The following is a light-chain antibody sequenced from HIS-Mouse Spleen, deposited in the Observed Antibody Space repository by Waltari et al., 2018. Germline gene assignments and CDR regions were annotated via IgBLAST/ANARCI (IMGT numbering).Light chain of an antibody. V-gene: IGKV3-11*01. J-gene: IGKJ5*01. CDR3: QQRSNWPPIT. CDR2: DAS. Sequence: EIVLTQSPATLSLSPGERATLSCSARQSVSSYLAWYQQNPGQAPRLLIYDASNRATGIPTRFSGSGSGTDFTLTISSLEPEDFAVYYCQQRSNWPPITFGQGTRLEIK. CDR1: QSVSSY.